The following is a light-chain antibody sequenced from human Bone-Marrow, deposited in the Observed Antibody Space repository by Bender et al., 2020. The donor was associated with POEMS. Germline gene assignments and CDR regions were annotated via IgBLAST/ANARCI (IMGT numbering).Light chain of an antibody. Sequence: QSALTQPPSASGSPGQSVTISCTGTSSDIGGYNYVSWYQQHPGKAPKLMIYEVSNRPSGVSNRFSGSKSGNTASLTISGLQAEDEADYYCSSYTSSSTSSWVFGGGTKLTVL. J-gene: IGLJ3*02. CDR3: SSYTSSSTSSWV. V-gene: IGLV2-14*01. CDR2: EVS. CDR1: SSDIGGYNY.